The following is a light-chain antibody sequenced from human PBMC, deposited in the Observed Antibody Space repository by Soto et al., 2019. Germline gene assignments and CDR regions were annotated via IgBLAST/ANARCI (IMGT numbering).Light chain of an antibody. Sequence: EIVMTQSPATLPLSPGERAALSCRASQGISSELAWYQQKPGQPPRLLIYGASTRATGVPARFTGSGSGSDFTLTISGLQSEDFAVYYCQQGHNWPLTFGQGTRLEI. V-gene: IGKV3-15*01. CDR2: GAS. CDR3: QQGHNWPLT. J-gene: IGKJ2*01. CDR1: QGISSE.